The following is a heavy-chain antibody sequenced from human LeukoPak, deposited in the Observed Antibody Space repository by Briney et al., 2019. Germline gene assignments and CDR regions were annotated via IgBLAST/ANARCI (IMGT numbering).Heavy chain of an antibody. J-gene: IGHJ5*02. Sequence: SETLSLTCAVYGGSFSGYYWSWIRQPPGKGLEWIGETNHSGSTNYNPSLKSRVTISADTSKNQFSLKLSSVTAADTAVYYCARDAEGSGSYYNWFDPWGQGTLVTVSS. CDR1: GGSFSGYY. CDR3: ARDAEGSGSYYNWFDP. V-gene: IGHV4-34*01. D-gene: IGHD3-10*01. CDR2: TNHSGST.